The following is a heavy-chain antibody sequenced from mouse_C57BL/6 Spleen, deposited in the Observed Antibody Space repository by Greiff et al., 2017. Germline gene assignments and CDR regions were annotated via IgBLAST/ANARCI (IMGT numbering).Heavy chain of an antibody. D-gene: IGHD1-1*01. CDR1: GFTFSSYA. CDR2: ISDGGSYT. Sequence: DVMLVESGGGLVKPGGSLKLSCAASGFTFSSYAMSWVRQTPEKRLEWVATISDGGSYTYYPDNVKGRFTISRDNAKNNLYLQMSHLKSEDTAMYYCARGGNLVTTVVATGDYYFDYWGQGTTLTVSS. CDR3: ARGGNLVTTVVATGDYYFDY. V-gene: IGHV5-4*03. J-gene: IGHJ2*01.